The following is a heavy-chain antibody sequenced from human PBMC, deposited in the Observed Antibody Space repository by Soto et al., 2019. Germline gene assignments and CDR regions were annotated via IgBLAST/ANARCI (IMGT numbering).Heavy chain of an antibody. D-gene: IGHD3-9*01. J-gene: IGHJ4*02. CDR3: ARDQPVYDILTALDF. Sequence: QVPLVQSGAEVKKPGASVKVSCKASGYTFTSYGISWVRQAPGQGLAWMGWVSTYNGDTHYPQNFQGRVIMTTDTSTNTAYMELKSLRSDDTAIYFYARDQPVYDILTALDFWGQGTLVTVSS. V-gene: IGHV1-18*01. CDR2: VSTYNGDT. CDR1: GYTFTSYG.